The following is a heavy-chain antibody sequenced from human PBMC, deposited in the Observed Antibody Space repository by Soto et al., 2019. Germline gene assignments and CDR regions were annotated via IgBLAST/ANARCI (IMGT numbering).Heavy chain of an antibody. J-gene: IGHJ6*02. CDR2: ITPILGIP. CDR3: ARFRGSYGMDF. Sequence: QVQLVQSGAEVKKPGSSVKVSCKASGGTFSSYTISWVRQAPGQGLEWMGRITPILGIPNYAQKMQGRVTITADKSTSTAYMELSSLRSEDTAVYYCARFRGSYGMDFWGQGTTVTVSS. D-gene: IGHD3-10*01. V-gene: IGHV1-69*02. CDR1: GGTFSSYT.